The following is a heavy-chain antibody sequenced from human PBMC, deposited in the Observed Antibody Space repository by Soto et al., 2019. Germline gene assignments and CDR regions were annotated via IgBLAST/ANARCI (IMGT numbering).Heavy chain of an antibody. V-gene: IGHV3-30-3*01. CDR3: AGHIVVVTAGPQVDY. D-gene: IGHD2-21*02. CDR1: GFIFSSYA. J-gene: IGHJ4*02. CDR2: ISYGGSNK. Sequence: GGSLRLSCAAAGFIFSSYAMHWVRQAPGKGLEWVAVISYGGSNKYYADSVKGRFTISRDNSKNTLYLQMNSLRAEDTAVYYCAGHIVVVTAGPQVDYWGQGTLVTVSS.